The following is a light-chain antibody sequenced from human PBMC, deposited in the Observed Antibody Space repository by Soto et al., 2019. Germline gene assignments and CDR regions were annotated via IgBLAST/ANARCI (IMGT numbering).Light chain of an antibody. V-gene: IGLV2-23*02. Sequence: QSALTQPASVSGSPGQSITISCTGTSSDVGSYNLVSWYQQHPGKAPKLMIYEVSKRPSGVSNRFSGSKSGNTASLTMSGLQAEDEADYYCCSYAGSSTFEVFGGGTKLTVL. CDR2: EVS. J-gene: IGLJ2*01. CDR1: SSDVGSYNL. CDR3: CSYAGSSTFEV.